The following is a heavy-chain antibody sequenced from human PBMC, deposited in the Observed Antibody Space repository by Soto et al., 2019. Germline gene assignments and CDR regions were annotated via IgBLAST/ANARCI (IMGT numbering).Heavy chain of an antibody. Sequence: GGSLRLSCAASGFTFTSYTMNWLRQAPGRGLEWMGWISTDNTHRNYAQNFQERVTMTTDTSTNTAYMELRSLRSDDTAIYYCARDRPGISVIRAVKTYNYFDPWGQGTLVTVSS. V-gene: IGHV1-18*01. CDR3: ARDRPGISVIRAVKTYNYFDP. CDR2: ISTDNTHR. J-gene: IGHJ5*02. D-gene: IGHD3-10*01. CDR1: GFTFTSYT.